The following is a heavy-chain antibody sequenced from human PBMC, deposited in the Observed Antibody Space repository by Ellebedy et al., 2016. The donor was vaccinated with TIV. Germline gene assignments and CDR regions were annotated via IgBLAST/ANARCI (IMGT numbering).Heavy chain of an antibody. CDR2: IRSKAYGGTT. Sequence: GGSLRLSXTASGFTFGDYAMSWFRQAPGKGLEWVGFIRSKAYGGTTEYAASVKGRFTISRDDSKSIAYLQMNSLKTEDTAVYYCTRFPYCSSTSCYRWFNPWGQGTLVTVSS. CDR3: TRFPYCSSTSCYRWFNP. CDR1: GFTFGDYA. D-gene: IGHD2-2*02. J-gene: IGHJ5*02. V-gene: IGHV3-49*03.